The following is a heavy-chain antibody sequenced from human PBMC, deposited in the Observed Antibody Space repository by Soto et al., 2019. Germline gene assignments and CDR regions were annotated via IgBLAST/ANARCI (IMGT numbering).Heavy chain of an antibody. V-gene: IGHV4-34*01. CDR2: INHSGST. CDR1: GGSFSGYY. J-gene: IGHJ5*02. D-gene: IGHD6-19*01. Sequence: LSLTCAVYGGSFSGYYWSWIRQPPGKGLEWIGEINHSGSTNYNPSLKSRVTISVDTSKNQFSLKLSSVTAADTAVYYCARGHGSGWTLNNWFDPWGQGTLVTVSS. CDR3: ARGHGSGWTLNNWFDP.